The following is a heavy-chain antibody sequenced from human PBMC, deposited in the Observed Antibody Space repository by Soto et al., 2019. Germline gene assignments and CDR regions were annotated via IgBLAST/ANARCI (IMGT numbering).Heavy chain of an antibody. V-gene: IGHV1-46*01. CDR2: INPSGGST. J-gene: IGHJ4*02. CDR3: ARLAYYYDSSGYYSLPDVDY. Sequence: GASVKVSCKASGYTFTSYYMHWVRQAPGQGLEWMGIINPSGGSTSYAQKFQGRVTMTRDTSTSTVYMELSSLRSEDTAVYYCARLAYYYDSSGYYSLPDVDYWGQGTLVTVSS. CDR1: GYTFTSYY. D-gene: IGHD3-22*01.